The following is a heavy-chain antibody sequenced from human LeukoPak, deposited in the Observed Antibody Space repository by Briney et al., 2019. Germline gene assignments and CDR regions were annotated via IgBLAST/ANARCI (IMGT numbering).Heavy chain of an antibody. CDR2: LSSSRSTI. V-gene: IGHV3-48*01. D-gene: IGHD3-16*01. J-gene: IGHJ3*02. Sequence: PGGSLRLSCAASGFTFSSYSMNWVRQAPGKGLEWVSYLSSSRSTIYSADSVKGRFTISRDNAKNSLYLQMNSLRPEDTAVYYCAKATGGVIYDKDVFDMWGQGTMVTVSS. CDR3: AKATGGVIYDKDVFDM. CDR1: GFTFSSYS.